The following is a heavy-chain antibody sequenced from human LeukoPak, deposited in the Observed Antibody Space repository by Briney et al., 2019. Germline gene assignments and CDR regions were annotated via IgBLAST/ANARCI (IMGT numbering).Heavy chain of an antibody. J-gene: IGHJ4*02. V-gene: IGHV3-74*01. CDR3: ATKQWLAPPPDS. CDR2: INTDGTVT. CDR1: GFTFSKYW. D-gene: IGHD6-19*01. Sequence: VWSLRLSCAASGFTFSKYWMLWVRQAPGKGLESVSRINTDGTVTTYADSVKGRFTVSRDNADNTMFLQMNSVRDEDTAVYYCATKQWLAPPPDSWGQGTPVTVSS.